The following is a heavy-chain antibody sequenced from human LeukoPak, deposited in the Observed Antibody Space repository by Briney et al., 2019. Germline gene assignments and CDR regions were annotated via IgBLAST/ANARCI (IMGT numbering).Heavy chain of an antibody. D-gene: IGHD6-13*01. CDR1: GFSIDDYG. V-gene: IGHV3-20*04. CDR2: INWNGGST. CDR3: ARDDVGSSWYAVDY. J-gene: IGHJ4*02. Sequence: PGGSLRLSCAASGFSIDDYGMSCVRQAPGEGLEWVSGINWNGGSTGYADSVKGRFTISRDNAKNSLYLQMNSLRAEDTALYYCARDDVGSSWYAVDYWGQGTLVTVSS.